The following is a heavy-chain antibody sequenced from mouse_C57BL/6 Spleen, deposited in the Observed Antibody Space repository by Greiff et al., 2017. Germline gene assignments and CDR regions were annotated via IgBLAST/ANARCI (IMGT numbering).Heavy chain of an antibody. V-gene: IGHV1-19*01. CDR2: INPYNGGT. D-gene: IGHD3-2*01. Sequence: VQLKQSGPVLVKPGASVKMSCKASGYTFTDYYMNWVKQSHGKSLEWIGVINPYNGGTSYNQKFKGKATLTVDKSSSTAYMELNSLTSEDSAVYYCARDRRYFDYWGQGTTLTVSS. CDR1: GYTFTDYY. J-gene: IGHJ2*01. CDR3: ARDRRYFDY.